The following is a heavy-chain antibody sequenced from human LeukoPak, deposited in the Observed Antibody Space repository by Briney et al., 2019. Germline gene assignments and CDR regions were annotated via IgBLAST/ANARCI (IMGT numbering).Heavy chain of an antibody. J-gene: IGHJ4*02. V-gene: IGHV1-46*01. CDR1: GYTFTSYY. CDR2: INPSGGST. D-gene: IGHD5-18*01. Sequence: ASVKVSCKASGYTFTSYYMHWVRQAPGQELEWMGIINPSGGSTSYAQKFQGRVTMTRDTSTSTVYMELSSLRSDDTAVYYCARDPQAGDTAIDYWGQGTLVTVSS. CDR3: ARDPQAGDTAIDY.